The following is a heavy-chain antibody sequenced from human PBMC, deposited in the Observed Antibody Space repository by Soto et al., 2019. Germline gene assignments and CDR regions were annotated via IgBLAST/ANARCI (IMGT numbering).Heavy chain of an antibody. D-gene: IGHD3-22*01. V-gene: IGHV4-31*03. J-gene: IGHJ3*02. CDR2: IYYSGST. CDR1: GGSISSGGYY. CDR3: ARATPNYYDSSGYYGGAFDI. Sequence: QVQLQESGPGLVKPSQTLSLTCTVSGGSISSGGYYWSWIRKHPGKGLEWIGYIYYSGSTYYNPSLKSRVTISVDTSKNQFSLKRRSVTAADTAVYYCARATPNYYDSSGYYGGAFDIWGQGTMVTVSS.